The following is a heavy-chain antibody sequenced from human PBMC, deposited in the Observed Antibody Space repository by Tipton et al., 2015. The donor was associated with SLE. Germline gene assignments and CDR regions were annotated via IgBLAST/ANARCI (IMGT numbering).Heavy chain of an antibody. D-gene: IGHD6-13*01. CDR2: IYTSGST. J-gene: IGHJ3*02. Sequence: LSLTCTVSGGSISSYYWSWIRQPAGQGLEWIGRIYTSGSTNYNPSLKSRVTISVDTSKNQFSLKLSSVTAADTAVYYCATCQQDDAFDIWGQGTMVTVSS. CDR1: GGSISSYY. V-gene: IGHV4-4*07. CDR3: ATCQQDDAFDI.